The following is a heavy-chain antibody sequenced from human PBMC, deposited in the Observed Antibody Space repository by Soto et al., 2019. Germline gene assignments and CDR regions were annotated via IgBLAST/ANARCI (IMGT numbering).Heavy chain of an antibody. CDR1: GFTFSRHG. V-gene: IGHV3-30-3*01. CDR2: VSKDGSVK. J-gene: IGHJ4*02. CDR3: VRSRSGAVADSFDL. Sequence: PGGSLRLSCEGSGFTFSRHGLHWVRQSPGKGLEWVAVVSKDGSVKYWIESVKGRFTLSRDNSKNTVYLEMNSLRPEDTGVYYCVRSRSGAVADSFDLWGQGTLVTVSS. D-gene: IGHD3-10*01.